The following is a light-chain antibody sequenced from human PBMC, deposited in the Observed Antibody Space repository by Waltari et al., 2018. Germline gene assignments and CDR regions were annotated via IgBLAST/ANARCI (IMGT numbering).Light chain of an antibody. CDR2: SAS. CDR1: QNINNH. Sequence: DTQMTQSTSSLSASVGDRVTIRCRASQNINNHLHWYQQKPGKGPKRLIASASTVQDGVSSRFSGSGSGTYFTLTINNLQPEDLGTYYCQQNSAGPPTFGQGTKVEIK. V-gene: IGKV1-39*01. CDR3: QQNSAGPPT. J-gene: IGKJ1*01.